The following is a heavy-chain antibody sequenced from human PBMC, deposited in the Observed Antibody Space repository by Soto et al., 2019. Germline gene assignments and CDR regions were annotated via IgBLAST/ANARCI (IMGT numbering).Heavy chain of an antibody. CDR3: ARSFSGYDDY. J-gene: IGHJ4*02. D-gene: IGHD5-12*01. CDR2: INPDGSAT. CDR1: GFTFSSHW. V-gene: IGHV3-74*01. Sequence: GGSLRVSCAASGFTFSSHWMHWGRQPPWKGLVWVSRINPDGSATSHADSVKARFTISRDNTKNTLYLQMNSPRAEDTAVYYCARSFSGYDDYWGQGTLVTVSS.